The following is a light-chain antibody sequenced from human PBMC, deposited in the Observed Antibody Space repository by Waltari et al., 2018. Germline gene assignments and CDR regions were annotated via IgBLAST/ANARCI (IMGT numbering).Light chain of an antibody. CDR1: QGLVQSDGNTY. V-gene: IGKV2-30*02. J-gene: IGKJ1*01. CDR3: MQGTHWPRT. Sequence: DVVMTQSPVSLPVTLGQPASISCRSSQGLVQSDGNTYLNWFQQRPGQSQRHLIYKVSNRDSGVPYRFSGSGSGTDFTLKISRVEAEDVGVYYCMQGTHWPRTFGQGTKVEVK. CDR2: KVS.